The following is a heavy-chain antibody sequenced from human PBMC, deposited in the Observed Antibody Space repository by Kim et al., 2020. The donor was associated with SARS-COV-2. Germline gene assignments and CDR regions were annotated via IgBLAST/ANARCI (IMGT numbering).Heavy chain of an antibody. CDR3: ARGYNRWFDP. J-gene: IGHJ5*02. Sequence: STSYAQKFQGRVTMTRETSTSTVYMELSSLRSEDTAVYYCARGYNRWFDPWGQGTLVTVSS. V-gene: IGHV1-46*01. D-gene: IGHD1-1*01. CDR2: ST.